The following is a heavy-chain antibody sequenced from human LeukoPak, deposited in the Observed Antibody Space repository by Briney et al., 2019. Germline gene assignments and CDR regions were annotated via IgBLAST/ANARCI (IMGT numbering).Heavy chain of an antibody. Sequence: GGSLRLSCAASGFTFSIYWMSWVRQAPGKGLEWVANIKQDGSEKYYVDSVKGRFTISRDNAKNSLYLEMNSLRAEDTAVYYCAKERNYCGSGSYPEDYWGQGTLVTVSS. CDR1: GFTFSIYW. J-gene: IGHJ4*02. V-gene: IGHV3-7*01. CDR2: IKQDGSEK. CDR3: AKERNYCGSGSYPEDY. D-gene: IGHD3-10*01.